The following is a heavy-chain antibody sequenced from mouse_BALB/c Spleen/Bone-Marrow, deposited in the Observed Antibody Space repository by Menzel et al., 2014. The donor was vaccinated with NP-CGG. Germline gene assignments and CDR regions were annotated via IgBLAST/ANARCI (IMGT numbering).Heavy chain of an antibody. CDR2: IDPENDNT. CDR1: GFNIKDYY. V-gene: IGHV14-1*02. CDR3: ARWGITTGFAY. D-gene: IGHD1-2*01. J-gene: IGHJ3*01. Sequence: VQLQQSGAELVRPGALVKLSCKVSGFNIKDYYMHWVKQRPEQGLEWIGWIDPENDNTIYDPKFQGKASITADTYSNPGSLQLSSLTYEDYAVDYCARWGITTGFAYWGQRTLVTVSA.